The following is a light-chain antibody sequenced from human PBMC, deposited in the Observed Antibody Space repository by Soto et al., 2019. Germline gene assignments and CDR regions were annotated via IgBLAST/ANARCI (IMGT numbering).Light chain of an antibody. CDR2: DNN. J-gene: IGLJ1*01. Sequence: QSVLTQPPSVSAAPGQKVTISCSGSSSNIGSNYVSWYQQLPGTGPKLLIYDNNERPSGIPDRFSGSKSGTSATLGITGLQTGDEADYYCGSWDSSLSAYVFGTGTKLTVL. V-gene: IGLV1-51*01. CDR1: SSNIGSNY. CDR3: GSWDSSLSAYV.